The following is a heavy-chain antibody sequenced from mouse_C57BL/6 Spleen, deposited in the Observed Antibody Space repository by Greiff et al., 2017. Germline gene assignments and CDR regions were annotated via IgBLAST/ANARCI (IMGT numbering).Heavy chain of an antibody. D-gene: IGHD3-3*01. CDR1: GFSLTSYG. J-gene: IGHJ4*01. Sequence: QVQLQQSGPGLVQPSQRLSITCTVSGFSLTSYGVHWVRQSPGKGLEWLGVIWRGGSTDYTAAFLSRLSISKDKSKIQVLFKMNRLQTDDTARYYCARRDCDFMDYWGQGTSVTVSS. CDR3: ARRDCDFMDY. V-gene: IGHV2-2*01. CDR2: IWRGGST.